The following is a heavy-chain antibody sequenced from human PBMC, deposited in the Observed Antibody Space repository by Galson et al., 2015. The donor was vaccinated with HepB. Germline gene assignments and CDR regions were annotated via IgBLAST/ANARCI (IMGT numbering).Heavy chain of an antibody. Sequence: SVKVSCKASGYTFTSYAMHWVRQAPGQRLEWMGWINAGNGNTKYSQKFQGRVTITRDTSASTAYMELSSLRSEDTAVYYCARGAVTMVRGRPDYWGQGTLVTVSS. CDR1: GYTFTSYA. J-gene: IGHJ4*02. CDR2: INAGNGNT. CDR3: ARGAVTMVRGRPDY. D-gene: IGHD3-10*01. V-gene: IGHV1-3*01.